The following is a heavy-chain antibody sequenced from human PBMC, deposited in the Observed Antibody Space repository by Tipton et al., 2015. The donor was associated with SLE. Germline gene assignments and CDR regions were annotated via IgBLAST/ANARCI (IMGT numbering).Heavy chain of an antibody. J-gene: IGHJ5*02. CDR2: INQDGSEK. D-gene: IGHD6-19*01. V-gene: IGHV3-7*01. CDR3: ARDGSGWSIT. Sequence: GSLRLSCAASGFTFRTSWMSWLRQAPGKGLEWVANINQDGSEKYSLDSVKGRFTVSRDNAKNSLYLQMDSLRGEDTAVYYCARDGSGWSITWGQGTLVTVSS. CDR1: GFTFRTSW.